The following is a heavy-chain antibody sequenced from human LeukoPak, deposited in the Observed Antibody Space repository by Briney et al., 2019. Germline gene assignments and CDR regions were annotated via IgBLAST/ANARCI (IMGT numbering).Heavy chain of an antibody. J-gene: IGHJ4*02. D-gene: IGHD6-19*01. CDR3: VKPSGPSIPVSGTVFRY. CDR2: ISSSGHTT. V-gene: IGHV3-23*01. Sequence: PGGSLRLSCADSGVTFRAFPMRWVRQAPGKGLEWVSGISSSGHTTYYADSVKGRFTISRDNSKNTLYLQMDSLGAAETAIYYCVKPSGPSIPVSGTVFRYWGQGTVVTVSS. CDR1: GVTFRAFP.